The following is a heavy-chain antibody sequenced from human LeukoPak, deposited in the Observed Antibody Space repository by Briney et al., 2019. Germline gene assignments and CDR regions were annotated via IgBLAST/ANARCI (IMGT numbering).Heavy chain of an antibody. J-gene: IGHJ6*02. V-gene: IGHV4-31*03. CDR2: IYYSGST. CDR1: GGSISSGGYY. Sequence: SQTLSLTCTVSGGSISSGGYYWSWIRQHPGKGLEWIGYIYYSGSTYYNPSLKSRVTISVDTSKNQFSLKLSSVTAADTAVYYCARLNLEDYYYGMDVWGQGTTVTVSS. CDR3: ARLNLEDYYYGMDV.